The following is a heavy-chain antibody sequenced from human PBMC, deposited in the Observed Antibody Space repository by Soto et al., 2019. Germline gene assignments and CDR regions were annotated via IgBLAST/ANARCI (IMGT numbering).Heavy chain of an antibody. J-gene: IGHJ4*02. CDR2: ISSSGSTI. Sequence: GGSLRLSCAASGFTFSDYYMGWIRQAPGKGLEWVSYISSSGSTIYYADSVKGRFTISRDNAKNSLYLQMNSLRAEDTAVYYCARDPGYSSSRQIYWGQGTLVTVSS. CDR1: GFTFSDYY. D-gene: IGHD6-13*01. CDR3: ARDPGYSSSRQIY. V-gene: IGHV3-11*01.